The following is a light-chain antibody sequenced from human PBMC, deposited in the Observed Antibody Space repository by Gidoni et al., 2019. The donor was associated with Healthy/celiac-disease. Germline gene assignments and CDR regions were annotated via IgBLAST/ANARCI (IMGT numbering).Light chain of an antibody. CDR2: CDN. J-gene: IGLJ3*02. CDR3: AAWDDSLNGRV. CDR1: SSNIGSNT. V-gene: IGLV1-44*01. Sequence: QSVLPHPPSASATPGQRVTISCSGSSSNIGSNTVNWYQQLPGTAPKLLIYCDNLRPSGVPDRFSGSKSGTSASLAISGLQSEDEADYYCAAWDDSLNGRVFGGGTKLTVL.